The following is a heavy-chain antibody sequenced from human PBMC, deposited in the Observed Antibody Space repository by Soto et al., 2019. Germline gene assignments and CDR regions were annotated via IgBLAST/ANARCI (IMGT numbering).Heavy chain of an antibody. CDR2: ISGSGTST. CDR1: GFSFSSCE. Sequence: GGSLRLSCAASGFSFSSCEMSWVRQAPGKGLEWVSYISGSGTSTQYSDSVKGRFTISRDNAKNSLHLQMNSLGAEDTAVYYCASKIVTPGYHYYDYWGQGTLATVSS. J-gene: IGHJ4*02. D-gene: IGHD3-9*01. CDR3: ASKIVTPGYHYYDY. V-gene: IGHV3-48*03.